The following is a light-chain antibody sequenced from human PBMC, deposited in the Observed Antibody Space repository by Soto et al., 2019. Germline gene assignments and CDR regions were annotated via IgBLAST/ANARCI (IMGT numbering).Light chain of an antibody. CDR2: GAS. Sequence: EIVLTQSPGALSLSPGERATLSCRTSHDISSSYLAWYQQKRGQAPRLLMYGASNRATGIPDRFSGSGSGTDFTLTISRLEPEEFAVYYCQHYGGSVLTFGGGTKVEIK. CDR1: HDISSSY. V-gene: IGKV3-20*01. J-gene: IGKJ4*01. CDR3: QHYGGSVLT.